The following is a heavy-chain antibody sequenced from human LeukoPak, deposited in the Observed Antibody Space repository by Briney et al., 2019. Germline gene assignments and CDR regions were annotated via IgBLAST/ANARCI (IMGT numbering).Heavy chain of an antibody. CDR1: GFTFSNAW. D-gene: IGHD2-15*01. Sequence: PGGSLRLSCAASGFTFSNAWMSWVRQAPGKGLEWVGRIKSKTDGGTTDYAAPVKGRFTISRDDSKNTLYLQMNSLKTEDTAVYYCTTDPLPDIVVVVAASRWGQGTLVTVSS. CDR2: IKSKTDGGTT. J-gene: IGHJ4*02. CDR3: TTDPLPDIVVVVAASR. V-gene: IGHV3-15*01.